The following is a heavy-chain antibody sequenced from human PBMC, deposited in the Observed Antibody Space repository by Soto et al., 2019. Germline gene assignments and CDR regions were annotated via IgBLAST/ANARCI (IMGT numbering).Heavy chain of an antibody. CDR1: GGSISSGGYY. CDR2: IYYSGST. V-gene: IGHV4-31*03. Sequence: QVQLQESGPGLVKPSQTLSLTCTVSGGSISSGGYYWSWIRQHPGKGLEWIGYIYYSGSTYYNPSLKSRVTISVDTSKNQFSLKLSSVTAADTAVYYCARAPLDHSSGYYGAFDIWGQGTMVTVSS. D-gene: IGHD3-22*01. CDR3: ARAPLDHSSGYYGAFDI. J-gene: IGHJ3*02.